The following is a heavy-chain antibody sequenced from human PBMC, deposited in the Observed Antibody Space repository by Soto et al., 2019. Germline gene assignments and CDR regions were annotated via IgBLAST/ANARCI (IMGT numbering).Heavy chain of an antibody. D-gene: IGHD3-9*01. CDR3: AKEYSDFLTAYYGPLNIYYYYSGMDV. V-gene: IGHV3-23*01. CDR2: ITGSGGST. CDR1: GFTFSSYA. Sequence: PGGSLRLSCAASGFTFSSYAMSWVRQAPGKGLEWVSSITGSGGSTYNADSVKGRFTISRDNSENTLYLQMNSLRAEDTAVYYCAKEYSDFLTAYYGPLNIYYYYSGMDVWGQGTTVTV. J-gene: IGHJ6*02.